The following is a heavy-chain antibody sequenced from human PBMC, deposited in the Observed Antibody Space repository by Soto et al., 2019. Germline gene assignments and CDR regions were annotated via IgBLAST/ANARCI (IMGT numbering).Heavy chain of an antibody. CDR3: ARDHFDCISTSCYNWFDP. Sequence: ASVKVSCKASGYTFTSYYMHWVRQAPGQGLEWMGIINPSGGSTSYAQKFQGRVTMTRDTSTSTVYMELSGLRSEDTAVYYCARDHFDCISTSCYNWFDPWGQGTLVTVSS. J-gene: IGHJ5*02. CDR2: INPSGGST. D-gene: IGHD2-2*01. CDR1: GYTFTSYY. V-gene: IGHV1-46*01.